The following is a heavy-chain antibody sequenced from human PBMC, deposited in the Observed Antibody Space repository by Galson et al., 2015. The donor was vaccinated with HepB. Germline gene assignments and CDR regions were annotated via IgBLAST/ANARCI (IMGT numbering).Heavy chain of an antibody. CDR2: TYYRSKWYN. CDR1: GDSVSSNSAA. V-gene: IGHV6-1*01. Sequence: CAISGDSVSSNSAAWNWIRQSPSRGLEWLGRTYYRSKWYNDYAVSVKSRITINPDTSKNQFSLRLNSVTPEDTAVYYCARDRWYVYTAMVTWVVYYYGMDVWGQGTTVTVSS. D-gene: IGHD5-18*01. J-gene: IGHJ6*02. CDR3: ARDRWYVYTAMVTWVVYYYGMDV.